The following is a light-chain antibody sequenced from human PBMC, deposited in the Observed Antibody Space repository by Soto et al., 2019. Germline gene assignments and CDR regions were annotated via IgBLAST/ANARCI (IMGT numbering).Light chain of an antibody. Sequence: EVVLTQSPATLSLSPGERATLSCRASENVRTFVDWYQQKPGQAPRLLIYGASNRVTGIPARFSGSGSGADFTLTINRLEPEDFAVYYCQQFGSSPLFTFGPGTKVDIK. J-gene: IGKJ3*01. CDR2: GAS. V-gene: IGKV3-20*01. CDR3: QQFGSSPLFT. CDR1: ENVRTF.